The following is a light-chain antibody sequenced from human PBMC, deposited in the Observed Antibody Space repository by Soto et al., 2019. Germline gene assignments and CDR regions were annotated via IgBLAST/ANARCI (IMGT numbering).Light chain of an antibody. J-gene: IGLJ1*01. CDR2: SNN. V-gene: IGLV1-44*01. Sequence: QSVLTQPPSASGTPGQRVTISCSGSYSNIGSKPVNWYQQFPGTAPTLLIYSNNQRPSGGADRFSGSKSGTSASLSLSVLQSEDEADYYCAAWDDSVNVYVFGTGTKLTVL. CDR1: YSNIGSKP. CDR3: AAWDDSVNVYV.